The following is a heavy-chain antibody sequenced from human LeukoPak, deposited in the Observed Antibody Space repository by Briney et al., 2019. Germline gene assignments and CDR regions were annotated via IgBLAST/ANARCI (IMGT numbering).Heavy chain of an antibody. V-gene: IGHV4-59*01. J-gene: IGHJ4*02. CDR3: ATGDTYLDF. Sequence: PSETLSLTCTVSGGSISSYYCSWIRQSPGKGLEWIGYNSDNGNRSYNPFLKNRVTISVDTSKKQFSLKLTSVTAADTAVYYCATGDTYLDFWGQGTPVTVSS. CDR1: GGSISSYY. CDR2: NSDNGNR.